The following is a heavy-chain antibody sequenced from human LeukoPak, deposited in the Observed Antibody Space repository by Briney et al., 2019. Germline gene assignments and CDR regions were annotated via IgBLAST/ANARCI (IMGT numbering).Heavy chain of an antibody. CDR1: GFTFDDYA. V-gene: IGHV3-9*01. D-gene: IGHD3-9*01. J-gene: IGHJ4*02. CDR3: ARVHYDILTGYYGGDY. CDR2: ISWNSGSI. Sequence: PGRSLRLSCAASGFTFDDYAMHWVRQAPGKGLEWVSGISWNSGSIGYADSVKGRFTISRDNAKNSLYLQMNSLRAEDTAVYYCARVHYDILTGYYGGDYWGQGTLVTVSS.